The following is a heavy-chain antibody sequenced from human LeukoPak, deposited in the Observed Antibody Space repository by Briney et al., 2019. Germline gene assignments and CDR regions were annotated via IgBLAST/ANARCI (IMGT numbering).Heavy chain of an antibody. CDR3: ARLEYSSSWYVDY. V-gene: IGHV4-59*01. D-gene: IGHD6-13*01. CDR2: IYYSGST. J-gene: IGHJ4*02. CDR1: GGSISSYY. Sequence: SETLSLTCTVSGGSISSYYWSWIRQPPGKGLEWIGYIYYSGSTNYNPSLKSRVTISVDTSNNQFSLKLSSVTAADTAVYYCARLEYSSSWYVDYWGQGTLVTVSS.